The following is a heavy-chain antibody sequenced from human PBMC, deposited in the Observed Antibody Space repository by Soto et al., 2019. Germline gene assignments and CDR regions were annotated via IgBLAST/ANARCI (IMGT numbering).Heavy chain of an antibody. D-gene: IGHD1-7*01. V-gene: IGHV4-4*02. Sequence: SETLSLTCAVSGGSISSSAWWSWVRQPPGKGLEWIGEIHHSGSTNYDPSLKSRITISVDRSKNQFSLELTSVTAADTAVYYCAGRSRTIEWGQGTQVTVS. CDR2: IHHSGST. CDR1: GGSISSSAW. CDR3: AGRSRTIE. J-gene: IGHJ4*02.